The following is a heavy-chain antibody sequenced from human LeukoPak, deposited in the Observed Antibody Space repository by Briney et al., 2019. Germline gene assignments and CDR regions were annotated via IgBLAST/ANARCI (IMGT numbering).Heavy chain of an antibody. V-gene: IGHV3-23*01. J-gene: IGHJ4*02. CDR3: AKRSGSGNYFDF. D-gene: IGHD3-10*01. CDR1: GFTFSSYG. Sequence: GGSLRLSCAASGFTFSSYGMSWVRQAPGKGREWVSVISGSGSFTYYAGSVKGRFTISRDSSKNTLYLQMNSLRVEDTAVYYCAKRSGSGNYFDFWGQGTLVTVSS. CDR2: ISGSGSFT.